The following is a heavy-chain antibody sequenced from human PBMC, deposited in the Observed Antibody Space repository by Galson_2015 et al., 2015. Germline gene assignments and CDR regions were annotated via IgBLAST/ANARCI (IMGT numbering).Heavy chain of an antibody. D-gene: IGHD2-2*01. V-gene: IGHV3-53*01. J-gene: IGHJ4*02. CDR1: GFTVSSNY. Sequence: SLRLSCAASGFTVSSNYMSWVRQAPGKGLEWVSVIYSGGSTYYADSVKGRFTISRDNSKNTLYLQMNSLRAEDTAVYYCARERYCSSTSCYGGFDYWGQGTLVTVSS. CDR3: ARERYCSSTSCYGGFDY. CDR2: IYSGGST.